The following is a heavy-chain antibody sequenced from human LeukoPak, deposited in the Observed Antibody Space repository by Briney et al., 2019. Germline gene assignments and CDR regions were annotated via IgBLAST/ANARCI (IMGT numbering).Heavy chain of an antibody. V-gene: IGHV3-30-3*01. CDR2: ISYDGSNK. Sequence: GGSLRLSCAASGFTFSDYYMSWIRQAPGKGLEWVAVISYDGSNKYYADSVKGRFTISRDNSKNTLYLQMNSLRAEDTAVYYCARDLEAAAGNEPFDYWGQGTLVTVSS. CDR1: GFTFSDYY. CDR3: ARDLEAAAGNEPFDY. D-gene: IGHD6-13*01. J-gene: IGHJ4*02.